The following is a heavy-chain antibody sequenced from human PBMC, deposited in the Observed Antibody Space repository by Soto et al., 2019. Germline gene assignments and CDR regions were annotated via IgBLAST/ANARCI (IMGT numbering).Heavy chain of an antibody. CDR2: ISYSGTA. CDR1: GGSISSGSFY. D-gene: IGHD4-17*01. Sequence: LSLTCTVSGGSISSGSFYWAWLRQPPGSGLEWIGLISYSGTAYYSVSLKSRGTMSVDASKNQFSLKLSSVTAADTAVYYCARGSDDYGDFGYFDYWGQGTLVTVSS. V-gene: IGHV4-39*01. CDR3: ARGSDDYGDFGYFDY. J-gene: IGHJ4*02.